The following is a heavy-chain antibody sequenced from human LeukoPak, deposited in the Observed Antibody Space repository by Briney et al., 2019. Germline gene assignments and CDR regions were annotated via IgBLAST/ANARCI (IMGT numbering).Heavy chain of an antibody. CDR3: ARESGVHYGDSTDY. CDR2: ISYDGSNK. D-gene: IGHD4-17*01. J-gene: IGHJ4*01. V-gene: IGHV3-30*04. CDR1: GFTFSSYA. Sequence: GRSLRLSCAASGFTFSSYAMHWVRQAPGKGLEWVAVISYDGSNKYYADSVTGRFTISRDNSKNTLYLQMNSLRAEDTAVYYCARESGVHYGDSTDYWGHGTLVTVSS.